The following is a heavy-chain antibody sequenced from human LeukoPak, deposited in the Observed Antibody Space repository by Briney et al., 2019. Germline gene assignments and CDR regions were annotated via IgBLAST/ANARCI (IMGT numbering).Heavy chain of an antibody. CDR3: ARAPSTYFYGLGTSSNYFDY. CDR1: GGSVSSGSYY. CDR2: IYYSGST. V-gene: IGHV4-61*01. D-gene: IGHD3-10*01. J-gene: IGHJ4*02. Sequence: SETLSLTCTVSGGSVSSGSYYWSWIRQPPGKGLEWIGYIYYSGSTNYNPSLKSRVTISADTSKNQFSLKLSSVTAADTAVYYYARAPSTYFYGLGTSSNYFDYWGQGTLVTVSS.